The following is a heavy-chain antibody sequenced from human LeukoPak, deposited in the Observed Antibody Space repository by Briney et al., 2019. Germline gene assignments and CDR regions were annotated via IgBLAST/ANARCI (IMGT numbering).Heavy chain of an antibody. CDR1: GYSFTSYG. Sequence: GASVKVSCTASGYSFTSYGISWVRQASGQGLKWMGWISAYGTTNYAQKLQDRVTMTTDTSTSTAYMEVRRLMSDDTALYYCARDSSNYGIFDNWGQGTLGTVSS. CDR3: ARDSSNYGIFDN. V-gene: IGHV1-18*01. J-gene: IGHJ4*02. D-gene: IGHD4-11*01. CDR2: ISAYGTT.